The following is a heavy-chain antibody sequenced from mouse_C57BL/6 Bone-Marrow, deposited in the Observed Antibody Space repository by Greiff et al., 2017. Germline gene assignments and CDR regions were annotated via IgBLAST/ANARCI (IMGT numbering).Heavy chain of an antibody. CDR2: IYPGDGDT. J-gene: IGHJ2*01. V-gene: IGHV1-82*01. Sequence: QVQLQQSGPELVKPGASVKISCKASGYAFSSSWMNWVKQRPGKGLEWIGRIYPGDGDTNYNGKFKGKATLTADKSSSTAYMQLSSLTSEDAAVYFCASGDYDNYWGQGTTLTVSS. CDR3: ASGDYDNY. CDR1: GYAFSSSW. D-gene: IGHD2-4*01.